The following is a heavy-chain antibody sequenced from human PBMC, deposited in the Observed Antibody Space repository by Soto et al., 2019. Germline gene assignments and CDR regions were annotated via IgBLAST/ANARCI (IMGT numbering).Heavy chain of an antibody. CDR1: GGSISTYY. J-gene: IGHJ6*02. CDR2: IFNSGGT. V-gene: IGHV4-59*12. CDR3: ASSSLYGMDV. Sequence: PSETLSLTCSVSGGSISTYYWSWIRQSPGKGLEWIGCIFNSGGTNYNPALKSRITISIDTSKNQFSLKVGSVTAADTAVYYCASSSLYGMDVWGQGTTVTVSS.